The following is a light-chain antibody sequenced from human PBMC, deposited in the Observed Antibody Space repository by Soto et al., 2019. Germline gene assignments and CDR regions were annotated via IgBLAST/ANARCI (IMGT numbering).Light chain of an antibody. V-gene: IGKV1-5*03. CDR3: QQYNSYPWT. J-gene: IGKJ1*01. CDR1: QTISTW. CDR2: KAS. Sequence: IQMTQSPSTLSASVGDRVTFTCRASQTISTWLAWYQQKPGEAPKLLIYKASTLEVGVPSRFSASGSGTEFTLTITNLQPADFATYYCQQYNSYPWTFGQGTKV.